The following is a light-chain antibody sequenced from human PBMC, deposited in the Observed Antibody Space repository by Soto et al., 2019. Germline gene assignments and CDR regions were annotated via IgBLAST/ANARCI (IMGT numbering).Light chain of an antibody. J-gene: IGKJ2*01. V-gene: IGKV4-1*01. Sequence: DIVMTQSPDFLAVSLGERATISCKSSQNVLYRSSSKSYLAWYQQRPGQPPRLLLYWASTRESGVPDRFVGSGSETDFTLTISSLLAGDEAIYHCQQYYNTPYTFGQGTTLEIK. CDR3: QQYYNTPYT. CDR2: WAS. CDR1: QNVLYRSSSKSY.